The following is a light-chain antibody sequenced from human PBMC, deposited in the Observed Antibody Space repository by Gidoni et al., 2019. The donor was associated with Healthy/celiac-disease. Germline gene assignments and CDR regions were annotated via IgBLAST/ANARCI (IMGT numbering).Light chain of an antibody. CDR3: QQLNSYPCT. J-gene: IGKJ3*01. CDR2: AAS. Sequence: DLQLTQSPSSLSASVGDRVTITCRAIQGISSYLAWYQQKPGKAPRLLIYAASPLQSGVQSRFSGSGSGTEFTLTIGSRQTEDFSTYYCQQLNSYPCTFGPGTKVDIK. CDR1: QGISSY. V-gene: IGKV1-9*01.